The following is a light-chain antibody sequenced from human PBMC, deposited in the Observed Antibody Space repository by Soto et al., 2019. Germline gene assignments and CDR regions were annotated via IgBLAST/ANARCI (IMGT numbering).Light chain of an antibody. CDR2: EVS. V-gene: IGLV2-14*01. J-gene: IGLJ3*02. CDR1: SSDVGDYNY. CDR3: SSYTSRSTWV. Sequence: QSVLTQPASVSGSPGQSITISCTGTSSDVGDYNYVSWYQQHPGKAPKLMIYEVSNRPSGVSNRFSGSKSGNTASLTSSGLQAEDEADYYCSSYTSRSTWVFGGGTQLTVL.